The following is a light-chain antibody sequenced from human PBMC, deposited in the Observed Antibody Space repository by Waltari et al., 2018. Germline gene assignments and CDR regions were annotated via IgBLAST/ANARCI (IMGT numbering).Light chain of an antibody. J-gene: IGKJ4*01. CDR2: DAS. CDR1: QSVRTD. Sequence: EIVLTQSPATLSLSPGEGATLSCRASQSVRTDLGWYQQKPGQAPRLLIYDASNRAPGVPARFSGSGSGTDFTLTISSLEPEDFAVYYCQRRDSWPLTFGGGTKVEIK. CDR3: QRRDSWPLT. V-gene: IGKV3-11*01.